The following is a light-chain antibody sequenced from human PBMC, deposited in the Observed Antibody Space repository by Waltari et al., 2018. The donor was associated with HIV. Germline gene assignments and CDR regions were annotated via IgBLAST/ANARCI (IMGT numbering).Light chain of an antibody. CDR1: NSNIGAGYD. CDR2: GYP. V-gene: IGLV1-40*01. J-gene: IGLJ3*02. CDR3: QSYDTGLSASRV. Sequence: QSALTQPPSVSGAPGQTLTISCTGTNSNIGAGYDVHWYQQPPGPAPHLLFSGYPSRPSWVPDRFSGSKSGTSASLTITVLLPADEADYYCQSYDTGLSASRVFGGGTKVTVL.